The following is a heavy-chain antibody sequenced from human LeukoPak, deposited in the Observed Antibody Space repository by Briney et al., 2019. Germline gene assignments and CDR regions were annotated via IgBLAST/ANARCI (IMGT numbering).Heavy chain of an antibody. CDR3: ASAYYDSSAPYYFDY. CDR1: GGSFSGYY. V-gene: IGHV4-34*01. CDR2: INHSGST. Sequence: PSETLSLTCAVYGGSFSGYYWSWIRQPPGKGLEWIGEINHSGSTNYNPSLKSRVTISVDTSKNQFSLRLSSVTAADTAVYYCASAYYDSSAPYYFDYRGQGTLVTVSS. J-gene: IGHJ4*02. D-gene: IGHD3-22*01.